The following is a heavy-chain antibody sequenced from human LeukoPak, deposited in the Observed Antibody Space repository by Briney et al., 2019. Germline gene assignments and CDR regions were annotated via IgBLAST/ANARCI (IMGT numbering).Heavy chain of an antibody. Sequence: SVKVSCKASGGTFSSYSITWVRQAPGQGLEWMGGTMPLFNTANYAQQFQGRVTITSDESTSTAYMELSSLRFEDTAMNYCARVDRYHYYLDVWGKGTTVTVSS. CDR3: ARVDRYHYYLDV. CDR1: GGTFSSYS. J-gene: IGHJ6*03. CDR2: TMPLFNTA. V-gene: IGHV1-69*13.